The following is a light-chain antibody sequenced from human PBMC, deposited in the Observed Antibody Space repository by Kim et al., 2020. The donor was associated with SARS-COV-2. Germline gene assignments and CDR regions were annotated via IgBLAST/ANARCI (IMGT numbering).Light chain of an antibody. Sequence: GQSVTIPATETSSDVGVYNYVSRYQQHPDKAPKLMIFEVTKRPPGVPERFAGSKSGSTASLTISGLQAEDEADYFCCSYAGSYTWVFGGGTQLTVL. CDR1: SSDVGVYNY. J-gene: IGLJ3*02. V-gene: IGLV2-11*03. CDR3: CSYAGSYTWV. CDR2: EVT.